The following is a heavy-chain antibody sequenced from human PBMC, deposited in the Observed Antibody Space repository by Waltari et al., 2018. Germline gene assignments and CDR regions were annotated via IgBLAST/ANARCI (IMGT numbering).Heavy chain of an antibody. Sequence: EVQLVESGGGLVQPGRSLRLSCAASGFSFEDYAVHWVRQGPGKGLGWVSWSNWDSSDTAYADSVKGRFTISRDNAKNSLYLQMNSLRTEDTAFYYCAKDLYSGSDNRIFDFWGQGTLVTVSS. CDR3: AKDLYSGSDNRIFDF. J-gene: IGHJ4*02. CDR2: SNWDSSDT. V-gene: IGHV3-9*01. CDR1: GFSFEDYA. D-gene: IGHD1-26*01.